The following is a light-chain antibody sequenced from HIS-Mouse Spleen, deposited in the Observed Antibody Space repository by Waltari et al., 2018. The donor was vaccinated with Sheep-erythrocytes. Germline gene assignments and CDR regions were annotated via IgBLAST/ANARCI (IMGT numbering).Light chain of an antibody. V-gene: IGLV2-14*03. CDR2: DVS. CDR3: SSYTSSSTLVV. Sequence: QSALTQPASVSGSPGQSITIPCTGTSSDAGAYNYVSWYQQHPGKAPKLMIYDVSNRPSGVSNRFSGSKSGNTASLTISGLQAEDEADYYCSSYTSSSTLVVFGGGTKLTVL. CDR1: SSDAGAYNY. J-gene: IGLJ2*01.